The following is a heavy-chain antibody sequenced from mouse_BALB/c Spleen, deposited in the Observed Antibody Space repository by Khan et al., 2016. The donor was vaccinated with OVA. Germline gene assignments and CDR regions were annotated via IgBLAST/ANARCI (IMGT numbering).Heavy chain of an antibody. V-gene: IGHV5-12*02. D-gene: IGHD1-3*01. CDR1: GFTFSDYY. CDR3: ARQLNGAMDY. Sequence: EVELVESGGGLVQPGGSLKLSCATSGFTFSDYYMYWVRQTPEKRLEWFAYISNGGGSTYYPDTVKGRFTISRDNAKNTLYLQMSSLKSEDTAMYYCARQLNGAMDYWGQGTSVTVSS. J-gene: IGHJ4*01. CDR2: ISNGGGST.